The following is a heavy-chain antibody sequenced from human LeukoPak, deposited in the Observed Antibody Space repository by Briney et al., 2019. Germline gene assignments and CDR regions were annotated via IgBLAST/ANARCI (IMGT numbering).Heavy chain of an antibody. J-gene: IGHJ4*02. CDR2: FDPEDGET. D-gene: IGHD2-21*02. Sequence: GASVKVSCKVSGYTLTELSMHWVRQAPGKGLEWMGGFDPEDGETIYAQKFQGRVTMTEDTSTGTAHMVLRSLLSDDTAVYYCATTLEYCGGHCYSPPHYWGQGTLVTVSS. CDR3: ATTLEYCGGHCYSPPHY. V-gene: IGHV1-24*01. CDR1: GYTLTELS.